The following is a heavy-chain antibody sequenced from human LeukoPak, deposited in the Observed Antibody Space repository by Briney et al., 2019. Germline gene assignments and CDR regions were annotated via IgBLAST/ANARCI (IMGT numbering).Heavy chain of an antibody. J-gene: IGHJ3*02. CDR1: GFTFSSYA. V-gene: IGHV3-23*01. CDR3: AKARYRDYGDYAGDAFDI. Sequence: GGSRRLSCAASGFTFSSYAMSWVRQAPGKGLEWVSAISGSGGSTYYADSVKGRFTISRDNSKNTLYLQMNSLRAEDTAVYYCAKARYRDYGDYAGDAFDIWGQGTMVTVSS. D-gene: IGHD4-17*01. CDR2: ISGSGGST.